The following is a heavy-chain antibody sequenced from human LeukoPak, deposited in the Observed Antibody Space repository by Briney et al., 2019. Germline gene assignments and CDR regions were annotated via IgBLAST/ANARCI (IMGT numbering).Heavy chain of an antibody. D-gene: IGHD2-15*01. J-gene: IGHJ6*03. CDR3: ATRNSYCSGGSCYSSISYYYYYMDV. V-gene: IGHV1-69*13. CDR1: GGTFSSYA. Sequence: SVKVSCKASGGTFSSYAISWVRQAPGQGLEWMGGIIPIFGTANYAQKFQGRVTITADESTSTAYMELSSLRSEDTAVYYCATRNSYCSGGSCYSSISYYYYYMDVWGKGTTVAISS. CDR2: IIPIFGTA.